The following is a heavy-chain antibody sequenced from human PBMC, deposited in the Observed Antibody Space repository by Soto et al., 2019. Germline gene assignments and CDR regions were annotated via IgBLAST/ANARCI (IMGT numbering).Heavy chain of an antibody. CDR1: GFTFSSYA. J-gene: IGHJ4*02. CDR3: ASIPPSAVGATSEVDY. Sequence: GGSLRLSCAASGFTFSSYAMSWVRQAPGKGLEWVSAISGSGGSTYYADSVKGRFTISRDNSKNTLYLQMNSLRAEDTGVYYCASIPPSAVGATSEVDYWGQGILVTVSS. V-gene: IGHV3-23*01. D-gene: IGHD1-26*01. CDR2: ISGSGGST.